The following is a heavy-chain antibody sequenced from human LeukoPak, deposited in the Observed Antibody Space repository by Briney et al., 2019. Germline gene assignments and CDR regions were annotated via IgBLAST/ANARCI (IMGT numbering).Heavy chain of an antibody. CDR1: GFTFTTYN. V-gene: IGHV3-48*02. CDR2: ISGSGTSI. CDR3: ARDPGGPNMDEYFQQ. D-gene: IGHD4/OR15-4a*01. Sequence: GGSLRLSCAASGFTFTTYNMNWVRQAPGKGLEWVSYISGSGTSIQYADSVKGRFTISRDNAKNSLYLQMDSLRDEDTAVYYCARDPGGPNMDEYFQQWGQGTLVTVSS. J-gene: IGHJ1*01.